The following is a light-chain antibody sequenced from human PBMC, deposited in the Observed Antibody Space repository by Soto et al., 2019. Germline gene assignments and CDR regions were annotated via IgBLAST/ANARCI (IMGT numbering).Light chain of an antibody. CDR2: DVV. V-gene: IGLV2-14*03. CDR1: SSDVGGFNS. CDR3: SSYTSTMTNV. J-gene: IGLJ1*01. Sequence: QSALTQPAFVSGSPGQSITISCTGTSSDVGGFNSVSWYQLRPGTAPKLILYDVVDRPSGVSYRFSGSKSGNTASLTISGLQAADEADYFCSSYTSTMTNVFGSGTKVTVL.